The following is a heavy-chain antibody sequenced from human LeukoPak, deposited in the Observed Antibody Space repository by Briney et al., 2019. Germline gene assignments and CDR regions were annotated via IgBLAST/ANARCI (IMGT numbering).Heavy chain of an antibody. CDR3: ARDHGAGPTDY. CDR1: GGSINSGGFY. V-gene: IGHV4-31*03. J-gene: IGHJ4*02. Sequence: SETLSLTCTVSGGSINSGGFYWSWIRQHPGKGLEWIGYIYYSGSTYYNPSLKSRVTISVDTSKNQFSLRMSSVTAANTAVYFCARDHGAGPTDYWGQGTLVTVSS. D-gene: IGHD3-10*01. CDR2: IYYSGST.